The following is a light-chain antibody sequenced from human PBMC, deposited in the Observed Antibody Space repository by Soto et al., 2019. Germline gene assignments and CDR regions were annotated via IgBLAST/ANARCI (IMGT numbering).Light chain of an antibody. V-gene: IGKV3-20*01. CDR2: GAS. CDR3: QQYGSSPLT. CDR1: ESVSDKY. J-gene: IGKJ4*01. Sequence: EIVLTQSPGTLSLSPGERATLFCRASESVSDKYLAWYQQRSGQAPRLVIYGASSRASAVPDRFSGSGSGADLTLTISRLETEDFAVYYCQQYGSSPLTFGGGTKVEIK.